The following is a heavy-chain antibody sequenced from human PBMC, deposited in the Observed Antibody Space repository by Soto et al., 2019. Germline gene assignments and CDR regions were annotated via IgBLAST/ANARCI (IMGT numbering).Heavy chain of an antibody. CDR2: IIPVFGAA. V-gene: IGHV1-69*12. Sequence: QVQLVQSGAEVKKPGSSVKVSCKASGGTFSNYAISWVRQAPGQGLEWMGGIIPVFGAADYAQKFQGRVIITADESTTTVYWELSSLRSEDTAVYYCARERSASTIYHYFGPGGNWGQGTLVNVSS. J-gene: IGHJ4*02. CDR1: GGTFSNYA. D-gene: IGHD1-26*01. CDR3: ARERSASTIYHYFGPGGN.